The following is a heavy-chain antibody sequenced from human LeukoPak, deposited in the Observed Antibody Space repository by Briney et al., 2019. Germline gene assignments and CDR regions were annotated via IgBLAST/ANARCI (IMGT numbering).Heavy chain of an antibody. CDR1: GLAFTNFA. Sequence: GGSLRLPCAASGLAFTNFAMSWVRQAPGKGLEWVSTISGSGGSTYYADSVKGRFTISRANSKNTLSLQMNSLRAEDTAVYYCARGYYYTTGFYSFDYWGQGTLVTVSS. V-gene: IGHV3-23*01. D-gene: IGHD3-22*01. CDR2: ISGSGGST. J-gene: IGHJ4*02. CDR3: ARGYYYTTGFYSFDY.